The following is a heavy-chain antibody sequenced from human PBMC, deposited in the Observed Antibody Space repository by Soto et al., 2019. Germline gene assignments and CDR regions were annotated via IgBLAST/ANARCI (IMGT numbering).Heavy chain of an antibody. J-gene: IGHJ4*02. V-gene: IGHV1-69*01. CDR3: ARGWGLVS. Sequence: QMEQSGAEVRKPGSSVKVSCKPSGGSLTSYPMAWVRQAPGQGFEWMGWIIPIHGTTEYAQKFQGRVTITADESTNRATLELTGLTSEDTAVYYCARGWGLVSWGQGTLVTVSS. CDR1: GGSLTSYP. CDR2: IIPIHGTT. D-gene: IGHD3-16*01.